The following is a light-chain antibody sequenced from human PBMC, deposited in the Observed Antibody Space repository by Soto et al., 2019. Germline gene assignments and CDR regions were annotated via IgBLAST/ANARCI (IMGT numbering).Light chain of an antibody. CDR1: QSISSS. CDR2: KAS. Sequence: DIQMTQFPSTLSASIGDRVTITCRASQSISSSLAWYQKKPGKAPKLLTFKASNLETGVPSRFSGSGSGTEFALTISSLQPDDFATYYCQQYIRYSPYTFGQGTRLEIK. J-gene: IGKJ2*01. V-gene: IGKV1-5*03. CDR3: QQYIRYSPYT.